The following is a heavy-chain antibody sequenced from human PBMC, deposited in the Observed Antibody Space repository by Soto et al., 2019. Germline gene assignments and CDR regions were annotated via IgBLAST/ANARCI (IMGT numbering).Heavy chain of an antibody. D-gene: IGHD3-10*01. CDR2: IYHSGST. Sequence: SETLSLTCAVSGGSISSGGYSWSWIRQPPGKGLEWIGHIYHSGSTYYNPSLKSRVTISVDRSKNQFSLKLSSVTAADTAVYYCARDGSGSYSNWFDPWGQGTLVTVSS. CDR3: ARDGSGSYSNWFDP. J-gene: IGHJ5*02. V-gene: IGHV4-30-2*01. CDR1: GGSISSGGYS.